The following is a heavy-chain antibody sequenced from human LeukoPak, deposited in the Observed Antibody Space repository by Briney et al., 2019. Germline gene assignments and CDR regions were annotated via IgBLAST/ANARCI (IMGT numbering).Heavy chain of an antibody. J-gene: IGHJ4*02. Sequence: GASVKVSCKASGYTFTGYYMHWVRQAPGQGLEWMGWINPNSGGTNYAQEFQGRVTMTRDTSISTAYMELSRLRSDDTAVYYCARELGSSIGIAAAGCDYWGQGTLVTVSS. CDR2: INPNSGGT. CDR1: GYTFTGYY. D-gene: IGHD6-13*01. CDR3: ARELGSSIGIAAAGCDY. V-gene: IGHV1-2*02.